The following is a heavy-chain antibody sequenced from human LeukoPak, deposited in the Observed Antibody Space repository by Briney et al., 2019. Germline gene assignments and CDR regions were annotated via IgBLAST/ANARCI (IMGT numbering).Heavy chain of an antibody. CDR1: GGSISSYY. Sequence: PSETLSLTCTVSGGSISSYYWSWIRQPPGKGLEWIGYIYHSGSTYYNPSLKSRVTISVDRSKNQFSLKLSSVIAADTAVYYCARAKALEYYDFWSGYYPGAFDIWGQGTMVTVSS. CDR3: ARAKALEYYDFWSGYYPGAFDI. CDR2: IYHSGST. V-gene: IGHV4-59*12. D-gene: IGHD3-3*01. J-gene: IGHJ3*02.